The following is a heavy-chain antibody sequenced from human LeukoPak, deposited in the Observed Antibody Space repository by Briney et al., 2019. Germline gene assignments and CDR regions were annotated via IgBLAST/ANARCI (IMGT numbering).Heavy chain of an antibody. J-gene: IGHJ6*02. Sequence: SGGSLRLSCAASGFTFSSYWMNWARQAPGKGLEWVASINHNGNVNYYVDSVKGRFTISRDNAKNSLYLQMRNLRAEDTAVHFCARGGGLDVWGQGATVTVSS. CDR1: GFTFSSYW. CDR2: INHNGNVN. CDR3: ARGGGLDV. D-gene: IGHD3-16*01. V-gene: IGHV3-7*03.